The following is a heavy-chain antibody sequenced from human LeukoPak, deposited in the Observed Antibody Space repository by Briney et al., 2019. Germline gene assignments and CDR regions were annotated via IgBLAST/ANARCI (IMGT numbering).Heavy chain of an antibody. D-gene: IGHD3-22*01. CDR2: ISGSGVST. CDR1: GFTFSSYA. Sequence: GGSLRLSCAASGFTFSSYAMSWVRQAPGKGLEWVSTISGSGVSTYYADSVKGRFTISRDNSKNTLYLQMNSLRAEDTAVYYCARDLGQYYDTSDNWFDPWGQGTLVTVSS. V-gene: IGHV3-23*01. J-gene: IGHJ5*02. CDR3: ARDLGQYYDTSDNWFDP.